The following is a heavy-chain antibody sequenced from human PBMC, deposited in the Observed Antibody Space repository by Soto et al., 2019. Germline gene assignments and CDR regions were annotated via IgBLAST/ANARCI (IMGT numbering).Heavy chain of an antibody. D-gene: IGHD2-8*01. CDR3: ARGYCTNGVCYSYYYYGMDV. CDR2: IIPIFGTA. Sequence: SVKVSCKASGGTFSSYAISWVRQAPGQGLEWMGGIIPIFGTANYAQKFQGRVTITADESTSTAYMELSSLRSEDTAVYYCARGYCTNGVCYSYYYYGMDVWGQGTTVTVSS. CDR1: GGTFSSYA. V-gene: IGHV1-69*13. J-gene: IGHJ6*02.